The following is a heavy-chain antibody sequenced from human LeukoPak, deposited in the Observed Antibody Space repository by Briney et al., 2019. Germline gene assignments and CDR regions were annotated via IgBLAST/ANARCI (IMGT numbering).Heavy chain of an antibody. CDR3: ARVGYYDSRPFDY. J-gene: IGHJ4*02. D-gene: IGHD3-22*01. CDR1: GFTVSTNY. CDR2: IYSGGST. V-gene: IGHV3-53*04. Sequence: GGSLRLSCAASGFTVSTNYMSWVRQAPGKGLEWVSVIYSGGSTYYADSVKGRFTISRHNSKNTLYLQMNSLRAEDTAVYCCARVGYYDSRPFDYWGQGTLVTVSS.